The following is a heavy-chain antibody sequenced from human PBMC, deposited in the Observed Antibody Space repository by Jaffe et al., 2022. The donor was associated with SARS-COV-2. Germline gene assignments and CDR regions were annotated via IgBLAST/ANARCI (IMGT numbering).Heavy chain of an antibody. Sequence: QVQLVQSGAEVKKPGASVKVSCKASGYTFTGYYMHWVRQAPGQGLEWMGWINPNSGGTNYAQKFQGRVTMTRDTSISTAYMELSRLRSDDTAVYYCARTVTTDYYYYGMDVWGQGTTVTVSS. CDR3: ARTVTTDYYYYGMDV. J-gene: IGHJ6*02. CDR1: GYTFTGYY. D-gene: IGHD4-4*01. CDR2: INPNSGGT. V-gene: IGHV1-2*02.